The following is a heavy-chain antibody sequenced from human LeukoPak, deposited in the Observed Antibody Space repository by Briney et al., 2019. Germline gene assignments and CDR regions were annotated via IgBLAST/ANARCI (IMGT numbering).Heavy chain of an antibody. V-gene: IGHV3-23*01. D-gene: IGHD6-13*01. CDR3: AEGSSNWRDYYYFDY. Sequence: GGSLRLSCAASGFTFSNYAMSWVRQAPGKGLAWVSAISGSGGSTQYADSVKGRFIISRDNSKNTLYLQMNSLRVEDTAVYYCAEGSSNWRDYYYFDYWGQGTLVTVSS. J-gene: IGHJ4*02. CDR2: ISGSGGST. CDR1: GFTFSNYA.